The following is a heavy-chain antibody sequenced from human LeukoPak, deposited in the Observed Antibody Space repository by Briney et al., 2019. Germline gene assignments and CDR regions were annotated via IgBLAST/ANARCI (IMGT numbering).Heavy chain of an antibody. CDR3: AKRITGAADIYFDS. D-gene: IGHD6-19*01. Sequence: AGTLSFSYAGSGLSISSVDMTWVREAPGKGLEWVSTIYGGGTNTFYADSVKGRFTISRDDSKNMQFLEMDSLRPEDTAVYCCAKRITGAADIYFDSWGQGTLVTVSS. V-gene: IGHV3-23*01. J-gene: IGHJ4*02. CDR2: IYGGGTNT. CDR1: GLSISSVD.